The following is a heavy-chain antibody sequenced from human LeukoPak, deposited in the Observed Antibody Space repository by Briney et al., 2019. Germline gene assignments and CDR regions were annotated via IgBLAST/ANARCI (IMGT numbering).Heavy chain of an antibody. CDR3: ARHFEGSGVTIDY. CDR1: GGSFSGYY. V-gene: IGHV4-59*08. Sequence: SSETLSLTCAVYGGSFSGYYWSWIRQPPGKGLEWIGYIYYSGSTNYNPSLKSRVTISVDTSKNQFSLKLSSVTAADTAVYYCARHFEGSGVTIDYWGQGTLVTVSS. J-gene: IGHJ4*02. D-gene: IGHD3-10*01. CDR2: IYYSGST.